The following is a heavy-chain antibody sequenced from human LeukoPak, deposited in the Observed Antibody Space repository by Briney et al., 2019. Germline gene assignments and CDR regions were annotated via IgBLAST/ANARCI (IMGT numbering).Heavy chain of an antibody. V-gene: IGHV3-74*01. J-gene: IGHJ6*03. CDR2: INSDGSST. Sequence: GGSLRLSCAASGFTFSSYWMHWVRQAPGKGLVWVSRINSDGSSTTYADSVRGRFTISRDNAKNTLYLQMNSLRAEDTAVYYCARVAGYQLLAGYFYYMDVWGKGTTVTVSS. D-gene: IGHD2-2*01. CDR3: ARVAGYQLLAGYFYYMDV. CDR1: GFTFSSYW.